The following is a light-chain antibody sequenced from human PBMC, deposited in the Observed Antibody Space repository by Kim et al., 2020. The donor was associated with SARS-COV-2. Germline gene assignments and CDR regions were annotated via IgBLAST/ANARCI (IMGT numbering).Light chain of an antibody. J-gene: IGKJ5*01. CDR3: QQYNSWPT. Sequence: SVSPGERATLSCRASQSVSSNLAWYQQKYGQAPRLLIYGASTRATGIPARFSGSGSGTEFTLTIRSLQSEDFAIYYCQQYNSWPTFGQGTRLEIK. CDR2: GAS. V-gene: IGKV3-15*01. CDR1: QSVSSN.